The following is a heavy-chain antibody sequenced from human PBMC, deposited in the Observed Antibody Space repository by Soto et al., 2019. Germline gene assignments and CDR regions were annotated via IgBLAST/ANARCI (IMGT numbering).Heavy chain of an antibody. CDR2: ISPNSNYR. CDR3: VRGGGGGQFDS. CDR1: GFTFSDFY. V-gene: IGHV3-11*06. D-gene: IGHD2-21*01. J-gene: IGHJ4*02. Sequence: HLVESGGGLVKPGGALRLSCEASGFTFSDFYMSWIRLAPGKGLEWLSYISPNSNYREYAESVKGRHTISRDNAKNSLSLQMNSLRVEDTAVYYCVRGGGGGQFDSWGQGAQVTVSS.